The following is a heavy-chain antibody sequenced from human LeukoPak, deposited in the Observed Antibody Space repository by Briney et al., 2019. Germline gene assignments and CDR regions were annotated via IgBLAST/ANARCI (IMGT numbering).Heavy chain of an antibody. CDR1: GYTFSSYG. CDR2: ISAYNGNT. D-gene: IGHD2-15*01. V-gene: IGHV1-18*01. J-gene: IGHJ4*02. CDR3: ARDCTGGGCYSIY. Sequence: ASVKVSCKASGYTFSSYGISWVRQAPGQGLEWMGWISAYNGNTDYAQKFQGRVTMTTDISTSTAYMELRSLRSDDTAVYYCARDCTGGGCYSIYWGQGTLATVSS.